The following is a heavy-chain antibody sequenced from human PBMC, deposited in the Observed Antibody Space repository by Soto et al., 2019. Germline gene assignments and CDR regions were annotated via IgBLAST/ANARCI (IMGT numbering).Heavy chain of an antibody. CDR2: INAGNGNT. CDR1: GYTFTSYA. V-gene: IGHV1-3*01. D-gene: IGHD2-15*01. J-gene: IGHJ6*02. CDR3: AREVVATYYYYYGMDV. Sequence: GASVKVSCKASGYTFTSYAMHWVRQAPGQRLEWMAWINAGNGNTKYSQKFQGRVTITRDTSASTAYMELSSLRSEDTAVYYCAREVVATYYYYYGMDVWGQGTTVTVSS.